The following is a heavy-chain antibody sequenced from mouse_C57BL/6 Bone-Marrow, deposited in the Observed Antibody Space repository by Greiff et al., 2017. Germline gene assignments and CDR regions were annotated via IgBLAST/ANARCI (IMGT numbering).Heavy chain of an antibody. J-gene: IGHJ3*01. D-gene: IGHD1-1*01. CDR3: TPPYYCSSYWFAY. CDR1: GFNIKDDY. Sequence: VQLQQSGAELVRPGASVKLSCTASGFNIKDDYMHWVKQRPEQGLEWIGWIDPENGDTEYASKFQGKATITADTSSNTAYLQLSSLTSEDTAVYYCTPPYYCSSYWFAYWCQGTLVTVSA. CDR2: IDPENGDT. V-gene: IGHV14-4*01.